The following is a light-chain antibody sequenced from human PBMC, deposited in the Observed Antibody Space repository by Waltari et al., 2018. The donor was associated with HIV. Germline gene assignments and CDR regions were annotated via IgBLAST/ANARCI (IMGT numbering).Light chain of an antibody. V-gene: IGKV1-39*01. J-gene: IGKJ1*01. CDR1: QTIPTD. CDR3: QQSHSLPRT. CDR2: AAS. Sequence: DIQMTQSPSSLSAFVGDRVTITCLASQTIPTDFNWYQQKLGKAPRLLIYAASVLQSGVPSRFSGSASGTDFTLTITGLQPEDVATYYCQQSHSLPRTFGQGTKVEI.